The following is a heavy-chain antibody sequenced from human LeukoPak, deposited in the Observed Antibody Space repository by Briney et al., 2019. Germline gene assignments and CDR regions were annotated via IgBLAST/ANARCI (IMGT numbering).Heavy chain of an antibody. Sequence: ASVKVSCKASGYTFSSYDINWVRQATGQGLEWMGWMNPKSGNIGYAQKFQGRITITRNASISTAYMELRSLRSDDTAVYYCARSVGRWDGYNAPFRYWGQGTLVTVSS. V-gene: IGHV1-8*03. CDR1: GYTFSSYD. CDR3: ARSVGRWDGYNAPFRY. CDR2: MNPKSGNI. D-gene: IGHD5-24*01. J-gene: IGHJ4*02.